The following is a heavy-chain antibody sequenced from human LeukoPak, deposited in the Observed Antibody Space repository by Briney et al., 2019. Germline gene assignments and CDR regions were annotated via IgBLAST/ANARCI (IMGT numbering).Heavy chain of an antibody. J-gene: IGHJ4*02. CDR1: NASISSNTYY. D-gene: IGHD3-16*01. Sequence: SETLSLTCTVSNASISSNTYYRAWIRQPPGKGLEYIGSINYRGSTYYNPSLKSRVTLSVDTSKNQFSLKLNSVTAADTAVYYCATYKYDYVWGNQHFDYWGQGTLVAVSS. CDR3: ATYKYDYVWGNQHFDY. CDR2: INYRGST. V-gene: IGHV4-39*07.